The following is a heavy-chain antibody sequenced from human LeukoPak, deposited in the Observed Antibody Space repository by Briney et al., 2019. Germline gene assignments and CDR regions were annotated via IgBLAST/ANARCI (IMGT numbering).Heavy chain of an antibody. Sequence: AGGSLRLCCAASGFTFSSYSMNWVRQAPGKGLECVSSISSSSTSTSIYYADSMKGRFTISRDNAKNSLFLQMNNLRAEDTAVYYCARDGQLGLYVSGVYYFDYWGQGTLVTVSS. J-gene: IGHJ4*02. CDR1: GFTFSSYS. CDR3: ARDGQLGLYVSGVYYFDY. V-gene: IGHV3-21*01. CDR2: ISSSSTSTSI. D-gene: IGHD3-10*01.